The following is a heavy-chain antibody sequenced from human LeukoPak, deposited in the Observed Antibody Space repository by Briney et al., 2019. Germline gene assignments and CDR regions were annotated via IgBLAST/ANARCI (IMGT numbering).Heavy chain of an antibody. D-gene: IGHD6-13*01. Sequence: GGSLRLSCAASGFTFSSYRMSWVRQAPGKGLEWVANIKQDGSEKYYVDSVKGRFTISRDNAKNSLYLQMNSLRAEDTAVYYCARDPRGAAATSKDAFDIWGQGTMVTVSS. CDR2: IKQDGSEK. J-gene: IGHJ3*02. V-gene: IGHV3-7*01. CDR1: GFTFSSYR. CDR3: ARDPRGAAATSKDAFDI.